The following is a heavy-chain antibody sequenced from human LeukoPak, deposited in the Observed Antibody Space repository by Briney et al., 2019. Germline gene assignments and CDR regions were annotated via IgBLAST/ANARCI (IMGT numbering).Heavy chain of an antibody. CDR1: GYTFTGYY. V-gene: IGHV1-2*02. CDR3: ARGSSRPKSFGKTSCYLGY. D-gene: IGHD2-2*01. J-gene: IGHJ4*02. Sequence: GASVKVSCKASGYTFTGYYMHWVRQAPGQGLEWMGWINPNSGGTNYAQKFQGRVTMTRDTSISTAYMELSRLRSDDTAVYYCARGSSRPKSFGKTSCYLGYWGQGTLVTVSS. CDR2: INPNSGGT.